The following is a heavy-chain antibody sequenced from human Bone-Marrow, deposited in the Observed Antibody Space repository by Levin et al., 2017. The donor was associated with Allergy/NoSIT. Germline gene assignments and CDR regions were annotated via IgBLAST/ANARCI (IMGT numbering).Heavy chain of an antibody. CDR2: LSSDGSNK. J-gene: IGHJ3*02. CDR1: GITFSGYG. D-gene: IGHD3-10*01. Sequence: GGSLRLSCAASGITFSGYGMHWVRQAPGKGLEWVAVLSSDGSNKYYGDSVKGRFTISRDKSKNTLFLQMNSLRAEDTAVYYCAKDRGSGSYGDDAFDMWGQGTMVTVSS. CDR3: AKDRGSGSYGDDAFDM. V-gene: IGHV3-30*18.